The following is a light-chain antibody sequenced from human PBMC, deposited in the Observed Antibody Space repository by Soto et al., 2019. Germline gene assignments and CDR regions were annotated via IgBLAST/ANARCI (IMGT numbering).Light chain of an antibody. CDR1: QSVSSS. CDR3: QQYNNPPPYT. J-gene: IGKJ2*01. CDR2: GAA. Sequence: EIVMTQSPATLSVSPGERATLSCRASQSVSSSLAWYQQKPGQAPRLLIFGAATRDTGIPARFSGSGSGKEFTLTISSLQSEDFAIYYCQQYNNPPPYTFGQGTKLE. V-gene: IGKV3-15*01.